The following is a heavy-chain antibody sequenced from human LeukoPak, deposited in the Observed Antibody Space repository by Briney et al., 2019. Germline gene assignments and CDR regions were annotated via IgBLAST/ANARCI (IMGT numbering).Heavy chain of an antibody. CDR2: INHRGST. CDR3: ARFTVPDAFDI. D-gene: IGHD4-11*01. J-gene: IGHJ3*02. V-gene: IGHV4-34*01. Sequence: SETLSLTCAVYGGSFSVYYWTWIRQPPGKGLERIGEINHRGSTNHNPSLKSRVTISVDTSKNQFSLKLSSVTAADTAVYYCARFTVPDAFDIWGQGTMVTVSS. CDR1: GGSFSVYY.